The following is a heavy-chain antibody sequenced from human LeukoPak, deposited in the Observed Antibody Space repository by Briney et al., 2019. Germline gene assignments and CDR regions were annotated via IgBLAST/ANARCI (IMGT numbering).Heavy chain of an antibody. V-gene: IGHV3-30*04. D-gene: IGHD3-22*01. CDR2: ISYDGSYK. Sequence: GGSLRLSCAASGFTFSSYEMNWVRQAPGKGLEWVAVISYDGSYKYYADSVKGRFTISRDNSKNTLYLQMNSLRAEDTAVYYCARRSGYYDSSGYYLFGHWGQGTLVTVSS. CDR3: ARRSGYYDSSGYYLFGH. CDR1: GFTFSSYE. J-gene: IGHJ4*02.